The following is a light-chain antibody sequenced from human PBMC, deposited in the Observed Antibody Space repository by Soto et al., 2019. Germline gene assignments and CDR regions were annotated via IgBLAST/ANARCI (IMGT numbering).Light chain of an antibody. V-gene: IGKV3-11*01. CDR1: QSVSSY. Sequence: EIVLTQSPATLSLSPGERATLSCRASQSVSSYLAWYQQKPGQAPRLLIYDASNRATGIPARFSGSGSGTDFTLTISSLEPEDFAVYYCQQRSNWPPRDTFGQGTKLELK. CDR3: QQRSNWPPRDT. CDR2: DAS. J-gene: IGKJ2*01.